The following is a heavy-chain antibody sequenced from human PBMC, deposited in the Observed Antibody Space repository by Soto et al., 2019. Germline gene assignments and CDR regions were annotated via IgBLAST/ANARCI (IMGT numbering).Heavy chain of an antibody. J-gene: IGHJ6*02. CDR2: FYYSGST. CDR1: GGSISSGDYY. D-gene: IGHD3-3*01. V-gene: IGHV4-30-4*01. Sequence: SETLSLTCTVSGGSISSGDYYWSWIRQPPGKGLEWIGYFYYSGSTYYNPSLKSRVTISVDTSKNQFSLKLSSVTAADTAVYYCARDRRARITNFGVVIAYGMDVWGQGTTVT. CDR3: ARDRRARITNFGVVIAYGMDV.